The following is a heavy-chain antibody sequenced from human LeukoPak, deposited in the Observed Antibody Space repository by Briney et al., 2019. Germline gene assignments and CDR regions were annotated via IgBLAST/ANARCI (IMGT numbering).Heavy chain of an antibody. CDR2: INRDGRST. V-gene: IGHV3-74*01. CDR1: GFTFSRYW. Sequence: GGSLRLSCVASGFTFSRYWMHWVRQAPGKGLVWVSRINRDGRSTNYADSVKGRFSISRDNAENTLYLQMNSLRVEDTAVYYCVRGPDTGYSSDSWGQGTLVTVSS. CDR3: VRGPDTGYSSDS. D-gene: IGHD3-9*01. J-gene: IGHJ5*01.